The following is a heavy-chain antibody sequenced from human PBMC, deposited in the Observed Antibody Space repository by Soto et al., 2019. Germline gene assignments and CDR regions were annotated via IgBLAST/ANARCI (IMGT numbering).Heavy chain of an antibody. V-gene: IGHV3-23*01. Sequence: PGGSLRLSCAASGFRFSSYAMSWARRAPGKGLEWVSGISGSGGSTYYADSVQGRFTISRRTSENTLYLQMNSLSAEHTALYYCARELGCNPLESLGQGTLVTVSS. D-gene: IGHD1-1*01. CDR2: ISGSGGST. CDR3: ARELGCNPLES. CDR1: GFRFSSYA. J-gene: IGHJ5*02.